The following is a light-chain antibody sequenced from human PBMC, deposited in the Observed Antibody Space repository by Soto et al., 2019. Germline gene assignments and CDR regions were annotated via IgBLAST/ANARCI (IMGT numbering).Light chain of an antibody. V-gene: IGKV3-11*01. Sequence: EIVLTQSPVTLSLSPGDRATLSCRPSQSVSSFLAWYQQKPGQPPRLHIYDVSNRAAGIPARFSGSGSGTDFTLTISSLEPEDFAVYYCQQRTDWPPVYTFGQGTKLEIK. CDR3: QQRTDWPPVYT. J-gene: IGKJ2*01. CDR1: QSVSSF. CDR2: DVS.